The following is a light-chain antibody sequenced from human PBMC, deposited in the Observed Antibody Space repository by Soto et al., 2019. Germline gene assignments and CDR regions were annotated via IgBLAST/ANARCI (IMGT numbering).Light chain of an antibody. CDR3: QQANTLPLT. CDR1: QGIYNW. Sequence: DIQMTQSPSTLSASVGHRVTITCRASQGIYNWLAWYQQKPGKAPKLLISAVSNLQSGVPSRFSGSGYGTDFTLTISSLQPEDFATYYCQQANTLPLTLGPGTKVDIK. J-gene: IGKJ3*01. V-gene: IGKV1-12*01. CDR2: AVS.